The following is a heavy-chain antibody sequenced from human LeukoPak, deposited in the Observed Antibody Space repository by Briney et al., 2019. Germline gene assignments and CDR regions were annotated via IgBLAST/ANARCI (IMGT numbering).Heavy chain of an antibody. V-gene: IGHV4-39*07. D-gene: IGHD6-13*01. J-gene: IGHJ4*02. Sequence: PSETLSLTCTVSGGSISSSSYYWGWIRQPPGKGLEWIGSIYHGGTTYYNPSLKSRSTMSEDTSNDQFSLKVSSGNAADTAVYYCARGGSGWYADYWGQGTLVTVSS. CDR2: IYHGGTT. CDR1: GGSISSSSYY. CDR3: ARGGSGWYADY.